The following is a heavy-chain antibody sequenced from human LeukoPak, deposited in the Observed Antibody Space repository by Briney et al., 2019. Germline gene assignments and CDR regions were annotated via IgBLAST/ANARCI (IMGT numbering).Heavy chain of an antibody. V-gene: IGHV3-23*01. Sequence: GGSLRLSCAASGFTFSDYYMSWIRQAPGKGLEWVSAISVSGGNTFYADSVKGRFTISRDNSKNTLYLQMNSLRAEDTALYYCARIRTTVVAIDAFDIWGQGTIVTVSS. J-gene: IGHJ3*02. D-gene: IGHD4-23*01. CDR3: ARIRTTVVAIDAFDI. CDR1: GFTFSDYY. CDR2: ISVSGGNT.